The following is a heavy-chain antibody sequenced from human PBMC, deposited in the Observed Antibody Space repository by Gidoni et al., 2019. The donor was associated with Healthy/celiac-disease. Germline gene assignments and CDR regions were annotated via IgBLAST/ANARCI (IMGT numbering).Heavy chain of an antibody. D-gene: IGHD6-13*01. CDR3: ARVRAYSSSWYASNQGGRYYGMDV. Sequence: QVQLVESGGGVVQPGRSLRLSCAASGFTFSSYGMTWVRQAPGKGLEWVAVIWYDGSNKYYADSVKGRFTISRDNSKNTLYLQMNSLRAEDTAVYYCARVRAYSSSWYASNQGGRYYGMDVWGQGTTVTVSS. J-gene: IGHJ6*02. V-gene: IGHV3-33*01. CDR2: IWYDGSNK. CDR1: GFTFSSYG.